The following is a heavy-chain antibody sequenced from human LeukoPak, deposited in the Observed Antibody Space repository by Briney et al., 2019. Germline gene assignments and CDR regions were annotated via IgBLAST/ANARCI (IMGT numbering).Heavy chain of an antibody. J-gene: IGHJ4*02. V-gene: IGHV4-59*01. CDR3: ARAVAGNFDY. D-gene: IGHD6-19*01. CDR1: GGSISSYY. Sequence: PSETLSLTCTVSGGSISSYYWSWIRQPPGKGLEWIGYIYYSGSTNYNPSPKSRVTISVDTSKNQFSLKLSSVTAADTAVYYCARAVAGNFDYWGQGTLVTVSS. CDR2: IYYSGST.